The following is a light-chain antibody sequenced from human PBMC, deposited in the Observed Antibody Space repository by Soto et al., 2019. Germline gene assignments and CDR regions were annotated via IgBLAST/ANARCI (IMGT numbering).Light chain of an antibody. CDR1: QRVGNY. CDR2: GAS. CDR3: QQRSKWLT. Sequence: EIVLTQSPATLSLSPGERATLSCRASQRVGNYLAWYQQKPGQAPRLLIYGASNRATGIPARFSGSGSGTAFTLTISSLEPEDFAVYYCQQRSKWLTFGGGTKVEIK. J-gene: IGKJ4*01. V-gene: IGKV3-11*01.